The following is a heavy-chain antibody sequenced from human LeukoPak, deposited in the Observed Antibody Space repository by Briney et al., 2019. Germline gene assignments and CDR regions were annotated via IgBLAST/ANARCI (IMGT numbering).Heavy chain of an antibody. D-gene: IGHD1-26*01. CDR3: AREAATLRGYFDY. Sequence: SETLSLTCTVSGGSISSGSYYWSWIRQPAGKGLEWIGRIYTSGSTNYNPSLKSRVTISVDTSKNQFSLKLSSVTAADTAVYYCAREAATLRGYFDYWGQGTLVAVSS. CDR2: IYTSGST. CDR1: GGSISSGSYY. J-gene: IGHJ4*02. V-gene: IGHV4-61*02.